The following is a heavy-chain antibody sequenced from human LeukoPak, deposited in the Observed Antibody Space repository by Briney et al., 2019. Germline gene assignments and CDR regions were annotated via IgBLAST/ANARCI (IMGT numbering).Heavy chain of an antibody. CDR2: ISGSGGST. Sequence: GGSLRLSCAASGFTFSSYAMSWVRQAPGKGLEWVSAISGSGGSTYYADSVKGRFTISRDNSKSTLYLQMNSLRAEDTAVYYCAKGSFSSSWYSYYFDYWGQGTLVTVSS. J-gene: IGHJ4*02. CDR1: GFTFSSYA. CDR3: AKGSFSSSWYSYYFDY. V-gene: IGHV3-23*01. D-gene: IGHD6-13*01.